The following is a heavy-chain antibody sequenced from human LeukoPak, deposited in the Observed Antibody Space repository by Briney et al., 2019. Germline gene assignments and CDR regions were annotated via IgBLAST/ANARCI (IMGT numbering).Heavy chain of an antibody. Sequence: GGSLRLSCAASGFTLYSYAMSWVRQAPGKGLEWVSGISARGGATCFADSVKGRLTISRDNAENSVYLQMNSLRDEDTAVYSCARAQTLFWEFDGFDIWGRGTKVTVSS. CDR2: ISARGGAT. J-gene: IGHJ3*02. CDR3: ARAQTLFWEFDGFDI. CDR1: GFTLYSYA. V-gene: IGHV3-23*01. D-gene: IGHD3-3*01.